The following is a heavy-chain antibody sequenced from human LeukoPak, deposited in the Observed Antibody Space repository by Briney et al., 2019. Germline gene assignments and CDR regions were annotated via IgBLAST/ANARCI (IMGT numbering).Heavy chain of an antibody. CDR2: INPYNGGT. CDR3: ARAPDSDSSGYSH. D-gene: IGHD3-22*01. CDR1: GYTFTGYY. Sequence: ASVKVSCKAPGYTFTGYYMHWVRQAPGQGLEWMAWINPYNGGTNYAQRFQGRVTVATDTSISTAYMELSRLRSDDTAVYYCARAPDSDSSGYSHWGQGTLVTVAP. V-gene: IGHV1-2*02. J-gene: IGHJ4*02.